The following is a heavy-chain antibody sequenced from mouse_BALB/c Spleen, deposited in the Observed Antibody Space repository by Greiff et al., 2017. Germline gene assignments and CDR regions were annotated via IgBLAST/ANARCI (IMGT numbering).Heavy chain of an antibody. J-gene: IGHJ4*01. CDR2: IWAGGST. Sequence: VKLVESGPGLVAPSQSLSITCTVSGFSLTSYGVHWVRQPPGKGLEWLGVIWAGGSTNYNSALMSRLSISKDNSKSQVFLKMNSLQTDDTAMYYCARGGFHYAMDYWGQGTSVTVSS. CDR1: GFSLTSYG. CDR3: ARGGFHYAMDY. V-gene: IGHV2-9*02.